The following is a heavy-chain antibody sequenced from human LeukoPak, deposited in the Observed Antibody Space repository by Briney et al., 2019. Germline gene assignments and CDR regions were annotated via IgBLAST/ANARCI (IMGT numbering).Heavy chain of an antibody. CDR1: GGTFSSYA. D-gene: IGHD6-19*01. CDR2: IIPIFGTA. J-gene: IGHJ4*02. V-gene: IGHV1-69*13. Sequence: SVKVSCKASGGTFSSYAISWVRQAPGQGLEWMGGIIPIFGTANYAQKFQGRVTITADESTSTAYMELSSLRSEDTAVYYCAREWRSGGWYALYLDYWGQGTLVTVSS. CDR3: AREWRSGGWYALYLDY.